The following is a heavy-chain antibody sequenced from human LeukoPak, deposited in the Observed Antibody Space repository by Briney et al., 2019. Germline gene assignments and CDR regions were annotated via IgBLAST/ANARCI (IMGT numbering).Heavy chain of an antibody. V-gene: IGHV3-66*02. Sequence: GGSLRLSCAASGISVSKNYMSWVRQAPGKGLEWVSVIYGGGDTYYAGSVKGRFTISRDNSKNTLDLQMNSLRPEDTAVYYCARESLYYDSSGPGVWGQGTTVTVS. J-gene: IGHJ6*02. CDR1: GISVSKNY. D-gene: IGHD3-22*01. CDR2: IYGGGDT. CDR3: ARESLYYDSSGPGV.